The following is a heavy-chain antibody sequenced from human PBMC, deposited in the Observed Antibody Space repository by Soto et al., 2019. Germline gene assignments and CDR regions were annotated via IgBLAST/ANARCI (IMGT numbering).Heavy chain of an antibody. V-gene: IGHV4-31*03. Sequence: QVQLQESGPGLVKPSQTLSLTCSVSGAAISSGDYYWGWIRQHPGKGLEWIGYIYDSGSTYYSPSLKSRVLISVDTSKKQFSLKLSCVTAADTAVYYCASIYDSSGYYYGNNWFDPWGQGTLVTVSS. CDR1: GAAISSGDYY. D-gene: IGHD3-22*01. J-gene: IGHJ5*02. CDR3: ASIYDSSGYYYGNNWFDP. CDR2: IYDSGST.